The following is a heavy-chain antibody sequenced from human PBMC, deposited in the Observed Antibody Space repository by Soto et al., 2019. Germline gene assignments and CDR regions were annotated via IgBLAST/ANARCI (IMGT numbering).Heavy chain of an antibody. CDR2: IYYDGSNR. CDR3: ARAFCTNSVCYYFFDY. CDR1: GFTFGTYA. Sequence: GGSLRLSCAASGFTFGTYAMHWVRQAQGKGLERVAVIYYDGSNRYYGDAVKGRFTISRDNSKSTLYLQMSSLRAEDTAVYYCARAFCTNSVCYYFFDYWGHGTLVTVSS. V-gene: IGHV3-33*01. D-gene: IGHD2-8*01. J-gene: IGHJ4*01.